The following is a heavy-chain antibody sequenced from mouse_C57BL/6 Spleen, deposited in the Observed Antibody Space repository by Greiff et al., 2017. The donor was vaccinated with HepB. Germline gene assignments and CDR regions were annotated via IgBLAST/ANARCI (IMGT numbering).Heavy chain of an antibody. CDR1: GYAFSSSW. CDR2: IYPGSGST. CDR3: ARGGTRAMDY. J-gene: IGHJ4*01. Sequence: QVQLQQSGPELVKPGASVKISCKASGYAFSSSWMNWVKQRPGKGLEWIGRIYPGSGSTNYNEKFKSKATLTVDTSSSTAYMQLSSLTSEDSAVYYCARGGTRAMDYWGQGTSVTVSS. V-gene: IGHV1-82*01. D-gene: IGHD3-3*01.